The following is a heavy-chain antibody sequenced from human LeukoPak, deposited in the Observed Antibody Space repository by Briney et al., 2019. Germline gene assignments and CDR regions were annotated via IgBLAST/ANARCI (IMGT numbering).Heavy chain of an antibody. CDR3: ATGLWSYDSPDRSLDY. D-gene: IGHD3-16*01. CDR2: VDPEDGET. J-gene: IGHJ4*02. Sequence: GASVKVSCKASGYTFTDYYMHWVRQAPGKGLEWMGLVDPEDGETIYAEKFQGRVTITADTSTDTAYMELSSLRSEDTAVYYCATGLWSYDSPDRSLDYWGQGTLVTVSS. CDR1: GYTFTDYY. V-gene: IGHV1-69-2*01.